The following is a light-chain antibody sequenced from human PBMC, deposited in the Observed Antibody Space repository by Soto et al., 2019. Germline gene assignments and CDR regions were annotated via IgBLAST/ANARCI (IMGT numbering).Light chain of an antibody. V-gene: IGKV1-5*01. CDR3: QQYNSYSRT. CDR2: DAS. Sequence: DIQMTQSPSTLSASVGDRVTITCRASQSISSWLAWYQQKPGKAPKLLIYDASSLESGVPSRFSGSGSGTEFTLTISSLQPDDFATYYCQQYNSYSRTFGQGTTLEIK. J-gene: IGKJ2*01. CDR1: QSISSW.